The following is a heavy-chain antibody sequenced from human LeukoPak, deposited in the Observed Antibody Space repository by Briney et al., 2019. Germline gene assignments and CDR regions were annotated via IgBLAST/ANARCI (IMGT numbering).Heavy chain of an antibody. D-gene: IGHD6-19*01. CDR3: ATAGQWRLDS. Sequence: QPGGSLRLSCAASGFTFSSYWMHWVRQAPGKGLVWVSRLSPDGGTTDYSDSVRGRFTISRDNAKDTLYLQMNSLRADDTAVYYCATAGQWRLDSWGRGTLVTVSS. J-gene: IGHJ4*02. CDR2: LSPDGGTT. V-gene: IGHV3-74*01. CDR1: GFTFSSYW.